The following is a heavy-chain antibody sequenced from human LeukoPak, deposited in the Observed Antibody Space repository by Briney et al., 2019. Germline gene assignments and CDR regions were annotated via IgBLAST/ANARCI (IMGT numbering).Heavy chain of an antibody. Sequence: PSETLSLTCAVYGGSFSGYYWSWIRQPPGKGLEWIGEINHSGSTNYSPSLKSRVTISVDTSKNQFSLKLSSVTAADTAVYYCAKVRWLRILALIDYWGQGTLATVSS. J-gene: IGHJ4*02. V-gene: IGHV4-34*01. D-gene: IGHD5-12*01. CDR3: AKVRWLRILALIDY. CDR2: INHSGST. CDR1: GGSFSGYY.